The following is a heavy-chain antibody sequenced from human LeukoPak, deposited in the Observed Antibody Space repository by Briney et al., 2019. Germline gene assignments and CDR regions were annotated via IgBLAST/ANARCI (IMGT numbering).Heavy chain of an antibody. V-gene: IGHV3-23*01. CDR1: GFTFSSYG. CDR3: AKDRVDYGDYPFYFDY. CDR2: ISGSGGST. Sequence: GGSLRLSCAASGFTFSSYGMSWVRQAPGKGLEWVSAISGSGGSTYYADSVKGRFTISRDNSKNTLYLQMNSLRAEDTAVYYCAKDRVDYGDYPFYFDYWGQGTLVTVSS. J-gene: IGHJ4*02. D-gene: IGHD4-17*01.